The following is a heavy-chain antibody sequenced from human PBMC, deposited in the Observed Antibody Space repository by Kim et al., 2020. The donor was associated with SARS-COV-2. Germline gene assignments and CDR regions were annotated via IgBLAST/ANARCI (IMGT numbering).Heavy chain of an antibody. V-gene: IGHV4-39*01. CDR3: ARGSWGEIGALAY. CDR2: IYYSGST. D-gene: IGHD3-10*01. J-gene: IGHJ4*02. Sequence: SETLSLTCTVSGGSISSSSYYWGWIRQPPGKGLEWIGSIYYSGSTYYNPSLKSRVTISVDTSKNQFSLKLSSVTAADTAVYYCARGSWGEIGALAYWGQGTLVTVS. CDR1: GGSISSSSYY.